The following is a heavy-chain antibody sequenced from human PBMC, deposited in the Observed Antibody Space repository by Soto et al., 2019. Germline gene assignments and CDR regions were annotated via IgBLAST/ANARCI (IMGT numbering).Heavy chain of an antibody. CDR3: AIEGRGGDFWSGYYNWFAH. D-gene: IGHD3-3*01. Sequence: PSETTSLTSTFSGPSISSYYWSWIRQPPETGLEWIGYIYYSGSTNYNPSLKSRVTISVDTSKNQFYLKLSSVTAADTAVYYCAIEGRGGDFWSGYYNWFAHWGQGTLVTVSS. V-gene: IGHV4-59*01. CDR1: GPSISSYY. CDR2: IYYSGST. J-gene: IGHJ5*02.